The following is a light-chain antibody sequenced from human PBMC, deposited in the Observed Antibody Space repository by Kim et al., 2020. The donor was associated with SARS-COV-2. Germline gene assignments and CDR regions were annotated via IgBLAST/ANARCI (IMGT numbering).Light chain of an antibody. CDR2: DVS. CDR3: SSYTSSSTLVV. V-gene: IGLV2-14*03. Sequence: QSITISCTGTSNDVGGYNYVSWYQQHPGKAPKLMIYDVSNRPSGVSNRFSGSKSGNTASLTISGLQAEDEAYYYCSSYTSSSTLVVFGGGTQLTVL. CDR1: SNDVGGYNY. J-gene: IGLJ2*01.